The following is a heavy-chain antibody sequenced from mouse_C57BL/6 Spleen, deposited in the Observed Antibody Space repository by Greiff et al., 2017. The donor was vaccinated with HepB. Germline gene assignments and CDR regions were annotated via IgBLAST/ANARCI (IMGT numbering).Heavy chain of an antibody. CDR2: TNPTNGRT. D-gene: IGHD1-1*01. J-gene: IGHJ2*01. V-gene: IGHV1S81*02. CDR1: GYTFTSYW. CDR3: ARIKEIVATYYDD. Sequence: VQLQQSGAELVKAGASVQMSCKASGYTFTSYWMHWVKQRLGQGLEWFAETNPTNGRTSYNEKFQSKATLTVYKSSCTAYMLLSGQTLEDSAVYYCARIKEIVATYYDDWGQGTTLTGSS.